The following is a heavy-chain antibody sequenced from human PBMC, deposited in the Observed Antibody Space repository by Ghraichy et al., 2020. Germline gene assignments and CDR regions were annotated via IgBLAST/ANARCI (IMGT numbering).Heavy chain of an antibody. CDR1: GFTFSTYG. CDR3: AKDARPYTGSTILQNSFDS. V-gene: IGHV3-30*18. CDR2: ISFDGGHE. D-gene: IGHD5-12*01. J-gene: IGHJ5*01. Sequence: GGSLRLSCAASGFTFSTYGIHWVRQVPGKGLEWVAAISFDGGHEYYADSVQGRFTISRDNAKNTAYLQMSSLRAEDTALYYCAKDARPYTGSTILQNSFDSWGQGTLVTVSS.